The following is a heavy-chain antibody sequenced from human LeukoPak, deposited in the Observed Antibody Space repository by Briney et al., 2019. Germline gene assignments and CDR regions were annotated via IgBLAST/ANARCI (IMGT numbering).Heavy chain of an antibody. J-gene: IGHJ4*02. CDR2: ISSSGSTI. CDR1: GFTFSSYE. D-gene: IGHD5-18*01. Sequence: GGSLRLSCAASGFTFSSYEMNWVRQAPGKGLEWVSYISSSGSTIYYADSVKGRFTISRDNAKNSLYLQMNSLRAEDTAVYYCARRATSERGHSYGLDYWGQGTLVTVSS. V-gene: IGHV3-48*03. CDR3: ARRATSERGHSYGLDY.